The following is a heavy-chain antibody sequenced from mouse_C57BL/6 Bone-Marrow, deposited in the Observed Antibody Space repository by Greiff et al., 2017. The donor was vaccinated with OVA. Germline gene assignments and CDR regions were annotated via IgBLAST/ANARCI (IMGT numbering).Heavy chain of an antibody. V-gene: IGHV1-19*01. CDR1: GYTFTDYY. J-gene: IGHJ4*01. D-gene: IGHD2-13*01. Sequence: EVQLQESGPVLVKPGASVKMSCKASGYTFTDYYMNWVKQSHGKSLEWIGVINPYNGGTSYNQKFKGKATLTVDKSSSTAYMELNSLTSEDSAVYYCARRRKLNGDYYAMCYWGQRTTVTASS. CDR3: ARRRKLNGDYYAMCY. CDR2: INPYNGGT.